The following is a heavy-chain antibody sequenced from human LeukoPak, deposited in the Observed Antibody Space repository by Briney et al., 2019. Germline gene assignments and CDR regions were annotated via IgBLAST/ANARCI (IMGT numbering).Heavy chain of an antibody. Sequence: GGSLRLSCAASGFTVSSNYMSWVRQAPGKGLEWVSVIYSGGSTYYADSVKGRFTISRHNSKNTLYLQMNSLRAEDTAVYYCARDPRGSPYYFDYWGQGTLVTVSS. CDR3: ARDPRGSPYYFDY. J-gene: IGHJ4*02. V-gene: IGHV3-53*04. D-gene: IGHD1-26*01. CDR1: GFTVSSNY. CDR2: IYSGGST.